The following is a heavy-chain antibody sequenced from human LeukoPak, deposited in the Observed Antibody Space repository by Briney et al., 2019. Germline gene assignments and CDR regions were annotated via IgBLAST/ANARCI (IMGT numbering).Heavy chain of an antibody. J-gene: IGHJ6*02. D-gene: IGHD5-12*01. V-gene: IGHV1-2*02. Sequence: ASVKVSCKASGYTFTGYYMHWVRQAPGQGLEWMGWINPNSGGTNYAQKFQGRVTMTRDTSISTAYMELSRLRSDDTAVYYCAIESGYDYYYGMDAWGQGTTVTVSS. CDR2: INPNSGGT. CDR1: GYTFTGYY. CDR3: AIESGYDYYYGMDA.